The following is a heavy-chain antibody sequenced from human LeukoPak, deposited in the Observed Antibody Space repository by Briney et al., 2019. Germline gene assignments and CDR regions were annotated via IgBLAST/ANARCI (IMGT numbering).Heavy chain of an antibody. CDR2: ISSTAYTI. D-gene: IGHD3-22*01. V-gene: IGHV3-11*04. Sequence: GGSLRLSCAASGFTFSDSYMTWVRQAPGKGLEWVSYISSTAYTIFYADSVKGRFTISRDNAKNSLYLQMNSLRAGDTAIYYCARVDYDRSGEDANAEYFQHWGQGTLVTVFS. J-gene: IGHJ1*01. CDR1: GFTFSDSY. CDR3: ARVDYDRSGEDANAEYFQH.